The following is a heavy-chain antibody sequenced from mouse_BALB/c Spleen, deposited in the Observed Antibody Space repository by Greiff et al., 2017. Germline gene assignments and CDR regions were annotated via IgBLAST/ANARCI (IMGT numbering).Heavy chain of an antibody. CDR2: ISDGGSYT. CDR3: ARDGDDGYAMDY. CDR1: GFTFSDYY. D-gene: IGHD2-3*01. Sequence: VQLKESGGGLVKPGGSLKLSCAASGFTFSDYYMYWVRQTPEKRLEWVATISDGGSYTYYPDSVKGRFTISRDNAKNNLYLQMSSLKSEDTAMYYCARDGDDGYAMDYWGQGTSVTVSS. V-gene: IGHV5-4*02. J-gene: IGHJ4*01.